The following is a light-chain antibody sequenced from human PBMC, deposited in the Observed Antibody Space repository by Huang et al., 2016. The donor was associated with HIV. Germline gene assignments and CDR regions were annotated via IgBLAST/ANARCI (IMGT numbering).Light chain of an antibody. Sequence: DIQITQSPSSLSASVGDRVIITCRASQNINRYLNWYQQQPGKAPKLLISGASKLQRGVPSSFRGSGSGTHFTLAISSLSPEDSATYYCQQSAVTPRTFGQGTKLEI. CDR2: GAS. CDR3: QQSAVTPRT. V-gene: IGKV1-39*01. CDR1: QNINRY. J-gene: IGKJ2*01.